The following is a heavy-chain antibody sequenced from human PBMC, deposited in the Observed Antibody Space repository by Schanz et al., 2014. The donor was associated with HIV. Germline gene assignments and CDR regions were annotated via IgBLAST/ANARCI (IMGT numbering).Heavy chain of an antibody. CDR2: ISGGGGDR. CDR3: ARRSSDGGYYDN. J-gene: IGHJ4*02. V-gene: IGHV3-23*04. D-gene: IGHD2-15*01. CDR1: GFTFSTFA. Sequence: EVQLVESGGGLVHPGGSLRLSCAASGFTFSTFAMNWVRQAPGKGLEWVSTISGGGGDRYYADSVKGRFAISRDNSKDTLYLQMNGLRAEDTAVYYCARRSSDGGYYDNWGQGTLVTVSS.